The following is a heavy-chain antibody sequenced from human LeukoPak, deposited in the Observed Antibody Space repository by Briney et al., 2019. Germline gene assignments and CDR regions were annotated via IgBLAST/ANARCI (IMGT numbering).Heavy chain of an antibody. D-gene: IGHD2-15*01. CDR1: GGSISSYY. CDR3: ASLVVAATTVLEN. Sequence: SETLSLTCTVSGGSISSYYWSWIRQPPGKGLEWIGYISYSGSTNFNPSLKSRVTISVDTSKNQFSLKLSSVTAADTAVYYCASLVVAATTVLENWGQGTLVTVSS. CDR2: ISYSGST. J-gene: IGHJ4*02. V-gene: IGHV4-59*01.